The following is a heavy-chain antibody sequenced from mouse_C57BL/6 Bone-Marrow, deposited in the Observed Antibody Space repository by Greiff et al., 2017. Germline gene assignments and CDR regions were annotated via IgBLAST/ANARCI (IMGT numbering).Heavy chain of an antibody. CDR3: ARRRWLLPYYYAMDY. CDR2: IWTGGGT. Sequence: QVQLKESGPGLVAPSQSLSITCTVSGFSLTSYAISWVRQPPGKGLEWLGVIWTGGGTNYNSALKSRRSISKDNSKSQVFLKMNSLQTDDTARYYCARRRWLLPYYYAMDYWGQGTSVTVSS. V-gene: IGHV2-9-1*01. J-gene: IGHJ4*01. CDR1: GFSLTSYA. D-gene: IGHD2-3*01.